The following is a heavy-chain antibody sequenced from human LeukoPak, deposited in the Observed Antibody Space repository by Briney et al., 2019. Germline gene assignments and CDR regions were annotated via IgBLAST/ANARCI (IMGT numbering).Heavy chain of an antibody. CDR2: IIPVLGIA. J-gene: IGHJ4*02. Sequence: SVKVSCKASGGTFSSYAISWVRQAPRQGLEWMGRIIPVLGIANYAQKFQGRVTITADKSTSTAYVELSSLRSEDTAVYYCARGASGYCSGGSCYLDFDYWGQGTLVTVSS. CDR3: ARGASGYCSGGSCYLDFDY. CDR1: GGTFSSYA. V-gene: IGHV1-69*04. D-gene: IGHD2-15*01.